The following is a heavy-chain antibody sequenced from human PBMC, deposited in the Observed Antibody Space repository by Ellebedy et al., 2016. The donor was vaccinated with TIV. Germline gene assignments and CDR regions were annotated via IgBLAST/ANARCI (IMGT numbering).Heavy chain of an antibody. CDR1: GFTFSSYW. Sequence: GGSLRLSXAASGFTFSSYWMSWVRQAPGKGLEWVANIKQDGSEKYYVDSVKGRFTISRDNAKNSLYLQMNSLRAEDTAAYYCARDQTVQAVALITYYYYYGMDVWGQGTTVTVSS. V-gene: IGHV3-7*01. CDR2: IKQDGSEK. J-gene: IGHJ6*02. D-gene: IGHD6-19*01. CDR3: ARDQTVQAVALITYYYYYGMDV.